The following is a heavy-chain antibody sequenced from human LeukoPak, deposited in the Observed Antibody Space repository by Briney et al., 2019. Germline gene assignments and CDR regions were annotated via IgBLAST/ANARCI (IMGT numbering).Heavy chain of an antibody. Sequence: ASVKVSCKASGYTFTSYDINWVRQATGQGLEWMGWMNPNSGNTGYAQKFQGRVTMTRNTSISTAYMELSSLRSEDTAVYYCARAPTRLTIFGVVISLDYWGQGTLVTVS. D-gene: IGHD3-3*01. J-gene: IGHJ4*02. V-gene: IGHV1-8*01. CDR1: GYTFTSYD. CDR2: MNPNSGNT. CDR3: ARAPTRLTIFGVVISLDY.